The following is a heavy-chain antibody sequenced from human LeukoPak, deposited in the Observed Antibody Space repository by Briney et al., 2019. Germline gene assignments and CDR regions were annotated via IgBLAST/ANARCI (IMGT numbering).Heavy chain of an antibody. J-gene: IGHJ6*03. CDR2: IYYSGST. CDR1: GGSISSYY. CDR3: AALHGYYYYMDV. Sequence: SSETLSLTCTVSGGSISSYYWSWIRQPPGKGLEWIGYIYYSGSTNYNPSLKSRVTISVDTSKNRFSLKLSSVTAADTAVYYCAALHGYYYYMDVWGEGTTVIVSS. V-gene: IGHV4-59*01.